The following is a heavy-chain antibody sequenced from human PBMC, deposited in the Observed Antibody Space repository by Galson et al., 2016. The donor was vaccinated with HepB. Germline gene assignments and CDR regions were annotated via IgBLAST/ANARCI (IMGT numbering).Heavy chain of an antibody. CDR1: GFAFNTFA. J-gene: IGHJ4*02. V-gene: IGHV3-30*04. CDR2: ISYDGSNK. CDR3: ARDPS. Sequence: SLRLSCAASGFAFNTFALHWVRQAPGKGLEWVALISYDGSNKYYADSVKGRFTISRDNSKNTLSLQMNSLRTDDTAVYYCARDPSWGQGTLVIVSS.